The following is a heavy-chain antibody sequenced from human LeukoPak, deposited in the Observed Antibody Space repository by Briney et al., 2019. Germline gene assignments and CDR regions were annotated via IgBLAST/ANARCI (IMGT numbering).Heavy chain of an antibody. D-gene: IGHD6-19*01. CDR3: AKDLSSGWTNWFDP. J-gene: IGHJ5*02. CDR1: GFTFSSYG. CDR2: ISYDGSNK. Sequence: PGRSLRLSCAASGFTFSSYGMHWVRQAPAKELEGVAVISYDGSNKYYADSVKGRFTISKDNSKNTLYLPMNSLRAEDTAVYYCAKDLSSGWTNWFDPWGQGTPVTVSS. V-gene: IGHV3-30*18.